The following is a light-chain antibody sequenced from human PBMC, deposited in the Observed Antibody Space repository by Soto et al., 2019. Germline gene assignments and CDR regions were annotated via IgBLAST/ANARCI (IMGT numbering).Light chain of an antibody. CDR2: GAS. CDR1: QGIINF. CDR3: QQSFSTPPT. Sequence: DIQLTQSPSFLSASVGDRVTVTCRARQGIINFLNWYQHKRGEAPILLIYGASNLQNGVPSRFRGSGSGADLTLTISSLQPEDFATYYCQQSFSTPPTFGQGTKVEI. J-gene: IGKJ1*01. V-gene: IGKV1-39*01.